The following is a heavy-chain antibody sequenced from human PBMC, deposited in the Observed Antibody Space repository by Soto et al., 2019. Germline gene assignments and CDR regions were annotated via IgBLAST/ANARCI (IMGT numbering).Heavy chain of an antibody. CDR3: ASFGYCSGGSCYDWFEP. D-gene: IGHD2-15*01. CDR2: IYYSGST. J-gene: IGHJ5*02. V-gene: IGHV4-59*01. CDR1: GGSISSYY. Sequence: SETLSLTCTVSGGSISSYYWSWIRQPPGKGLEWIGYIYYSGSTNYNPSLKSRVTISVDTSKNQFSLKLSSVTAADTAVYYCASFGYCSGGSCYDWFEPWGQGTLVTVSS.